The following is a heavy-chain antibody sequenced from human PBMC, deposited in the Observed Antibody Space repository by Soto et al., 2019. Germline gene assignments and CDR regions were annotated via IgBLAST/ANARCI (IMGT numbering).Heavy chain of an antibody. CDR1: YGSIRSYY. CDR3: ARLPSLLYSSSWYSSDF. J-gene: IGHJ4*02. V-gene: IGHV4-59*08. D-gene: IGHD6-13*01. Sequence: PSETLSLTCSVSYGSIRSYYWSWIRQPPGKGLEWIGYMYYSGSSNYNPSLRGRATMSVDTSKNQFSLKLNSLTAADTAVYYCARLPSLLYSSSWYSSDFWSQGTLVTVSS. CDR2: MYYSGSS.